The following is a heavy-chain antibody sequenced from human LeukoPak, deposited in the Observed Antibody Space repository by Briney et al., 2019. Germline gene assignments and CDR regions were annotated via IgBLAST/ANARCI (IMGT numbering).Heavy chain of an antibody. V-gene: IGHV4-4*07. CDR3: ARGGYDGKYYYYYMDV. J-gene: IGHJ6*03. D-gene: IGHD5-12*01. Sequence: PSETLSLTCTVSGGSISSYYWSWIRQPAGKGLEWIGRIYTSGSTNYNPSLKSRVTMSVDTSKNQFSLKLSSVTAADTAVYYCARGGYDGKYYYYYMDVWGKGTTVTVSS. CDR2: IYTSGST. CDR1: GGSISSYY.